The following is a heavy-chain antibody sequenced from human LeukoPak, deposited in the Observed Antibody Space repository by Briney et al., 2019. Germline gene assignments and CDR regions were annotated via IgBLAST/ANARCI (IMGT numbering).Heavy chain of an antibody. CDR3: ARETSQKGAHYMDV. D-gene: IGHD3-16*01. Sequence: SETLSLTCTVSGGSISSSSYYWGWIRQPPGKGLEWIGSIYYSGSTYYNPSLNSRVTISVDTSKNQFSLKLSSVTAADTAVYYCARETSQKGAHYMDVWGKGTTVTISS. CDR1: GGSISSSSYY. V-gene: IGHV4-39*07. J-gene: IGHJ6*03. CDR2: IYYSGST.